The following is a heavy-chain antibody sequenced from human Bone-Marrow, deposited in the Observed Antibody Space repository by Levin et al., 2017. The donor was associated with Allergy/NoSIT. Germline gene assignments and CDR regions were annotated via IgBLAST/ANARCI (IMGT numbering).Heavy chain of an antibody. CDR1: GFTFSSYG. D-gene: IGHD6-13*01. CDR3: AKDHGASSWTDYYYYGMDV. Sequence: GGSLRLSCAASGFTFSSYGMHWVRQAPGKGLEWVAVTSNDGSNKYYTDSVKGRFTISRDNSKNTLYLQMNSLRAEDTAVYYCAKDHGASSWTDYYYYGMDVWGQGTTVTVSS. V-gene: IGHV3-30*18. J-gene: IGHJ6*02. CDR2: TSNDGSNK.